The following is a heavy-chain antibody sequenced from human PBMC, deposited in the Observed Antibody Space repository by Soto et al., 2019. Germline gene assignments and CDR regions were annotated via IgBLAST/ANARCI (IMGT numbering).Heavy chain of an antibody. CDR1: GYTFTSYG. D-gene: IGHD3-10*01. CDR2: ISAYNGNT. J-gene: IGHJ4*02. Sequence: ASVKVSCKASGYTFTSYGISWVRQAPGQGLEWMGWISAYNGNTNYAQKLQGRVTMTTDTSTSTAYMELRSLRSDDTAVYYCANTLLWSGDTIEPPFHSWGQETLVPV. V-gene: IGHV1-18*01. CDR3: ANTLLWSGDTIEPPFHS.